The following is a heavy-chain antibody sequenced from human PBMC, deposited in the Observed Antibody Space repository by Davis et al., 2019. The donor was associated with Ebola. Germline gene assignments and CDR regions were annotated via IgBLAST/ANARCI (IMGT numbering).Heavy chain of an antibody. Sequence: GESLKISCKGSGYSFTTYWIGWVRQMPGKGLEWMGIIYPGDSDTRYSPSFQGQVTISADKSTAYLQWSSLTASDTAIYYCARASEAGTSEFDYWGQGTLVTVSS. D-gene: IGHD6-19*01. J-gene: IGHJ4*02. CDR1: GYSFTTYW. CDR3: ARASEAGTSEFDY. V-gene: IGHV5-51*01. CDR2: IYPGDSDT.